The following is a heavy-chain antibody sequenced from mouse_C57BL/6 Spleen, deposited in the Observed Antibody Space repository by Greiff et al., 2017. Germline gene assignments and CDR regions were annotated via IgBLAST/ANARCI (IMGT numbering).Heavy chain of an antibody. J-gene: IGHJ2*01. CDR1: GFTFTDYY. V-gene: IGHV7-3*01. D-gene: IGHD4-1*01. CDR2: IRNKANGYTT. CDR3: ARYYWEYFDY. Sequence: AQLKESGGGLVQPGGSLSLSCAASGFTFTDYYMSWVRQPPGKALEWLGFIRNKANGYTTEYSASVKGRFTISRDNSQSILYLQMNALRAEDSATYYCARYYWEYFDYWGQGTTLTVSS.